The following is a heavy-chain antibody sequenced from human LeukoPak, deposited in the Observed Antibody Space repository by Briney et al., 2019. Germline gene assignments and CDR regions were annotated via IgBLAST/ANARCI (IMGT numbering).Heavy chain of an antibody. CDR2: IYYSGST. CDR1: GDSISSYY. V-gene: IGHV4-59*08. D-gene: IGHD3-9*01. J-gene: IGHJ3*02. CDR3: ARMYYDLLTGYSFDAFEI. Sequence: SETLSLTCTVSGDSISSYYWSWIRQPPGKGLEWIGYIYYSGSTNYNPSLKSRVTISVDTSKNQFSLKLSSVTAADTAVYYCARMYYDLLTGYSFDAFEIWGQGTMVTVSS.